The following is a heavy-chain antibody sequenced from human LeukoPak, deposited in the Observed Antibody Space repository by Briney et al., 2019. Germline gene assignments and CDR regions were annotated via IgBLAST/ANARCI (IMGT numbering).Heavy chain of an antibody. CDR3: ARYYYDSSGYYPLFDY. J-gene: IGHJ4*02. CDR1: DGSFSGYH. Sequence: SETLSLTCAVYDGSFSGYHCSWIRQPPGKGLEWIGEINHSGSTNYNPSLKSRVTISVDTSKNQFSLKLSSVTAADTAVYYCARYYYDSSGYYPLFDYWGQGTLVTVSS. D-gene: IGHD3-22*01. V-gene: IGHV4-34*01. CDR2: INHSGST.